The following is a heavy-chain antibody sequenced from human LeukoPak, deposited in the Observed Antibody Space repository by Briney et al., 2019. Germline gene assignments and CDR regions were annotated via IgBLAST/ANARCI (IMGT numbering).Heavy chain of an antibody. J-gene: IGHJ6*03. Sequence: GGSLRLSCAASGFTFSSYAMSWVRQAPGKGLEWVAFIRYDGSNKYYADSVKGRFPISRDNSKNTLYLQMNSLRAEDTAVYYCANTGSPYYYYYMDVWGKGTTVTVSS. D-gene: IGHD3-10*01. CDR2: IRYDGSNK. CDR3: ANTGSPYYYYYMDV. V-gene: IGHV3-30*02. CDR1: GFTFSSYA.